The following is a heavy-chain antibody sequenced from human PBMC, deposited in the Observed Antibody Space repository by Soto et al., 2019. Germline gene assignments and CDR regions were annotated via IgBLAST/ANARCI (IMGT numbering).Heavy chain of an antibody. CDR1: GFTFSSHA. CDR2: ISGSGGST. V-gene: IGHV3-23*01. D-gene: IGHD6-6*01. Sequence: GGSLRLSCAASGFTFSSHAMSWVRQAPGKGLEWVSAISGSGGSTYYADSVKGRFTISRDNSKNTLYLQMNSLRAEDTAVYYCAQSFKGASSSSSYWGQGTLVTVSS. J-gene: IGHJ4*02. CDR3: AQSFKGASSSSSY.